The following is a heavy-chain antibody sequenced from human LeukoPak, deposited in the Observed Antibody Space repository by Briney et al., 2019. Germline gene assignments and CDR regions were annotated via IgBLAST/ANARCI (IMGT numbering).Heavy chain of an antibody. V-gene: IGHV3-23*01. CDR2: MTGPADTT. CDR3: AKGAEIDD. CDR1: GFNFNNFA. J-gene: IGHJ4*02. Sequence: PGGSLRLSCAASGFNFNNFAMSWVRQAPGKGLEWLSAMTGPADTTYYAESVKGRFSISRDDSKSMVFLERNSLRVEDTAIYYWAKGAEIDDWGQETLGTVSS.